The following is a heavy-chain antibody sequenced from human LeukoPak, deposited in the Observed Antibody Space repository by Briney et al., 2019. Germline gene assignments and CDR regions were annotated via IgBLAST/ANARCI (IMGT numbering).Heavy chain of an antibody. Sequence: GGSLRLSCAASGFTFSSYSMNWVRQAPGKGLEWVSSISSSSSYIYYADSVKGRFTISRDNAKNSLYLQMNSLRAEDTAVYYCARDVTPEVDIPISDFGYWGQGTLVTVSS. CDR3: ARDVTPEVDIPISDFGY. J-gene: IGHJ4*02. CDR1: GFTFSSYS. CDR2: ISSSSSYI. V-gene: IGHV3-21*01. D-gene: IGHD2-2*03.